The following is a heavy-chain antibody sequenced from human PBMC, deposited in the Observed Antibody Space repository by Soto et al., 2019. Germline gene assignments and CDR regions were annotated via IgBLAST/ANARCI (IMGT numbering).Heavy chain of an antibody. D-gene: IGHD3-22*01. V-gene: IGHV3-64D*06. CDR2: IVRNGGST. Sequence: PGGSLRLSCSASGFTFSNYAMHWVRQAPGKGLEYVSAIVRNGGSTCYADSVKGRFTISRDNSKNTLYLQMSSLRAEDTAVYYCVKEGYYYDSSGYYYGWFDPWGQGTLVTVSS. CDR3: VKEGYYYDSSGYYYGWFDP. J-gene: IGHJ5*02. CDR1: GFTFSNYA.